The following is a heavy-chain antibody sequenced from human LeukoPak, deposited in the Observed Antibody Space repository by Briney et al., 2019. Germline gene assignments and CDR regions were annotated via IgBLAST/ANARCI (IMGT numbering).Heavy chain of an antibody. D-gene: IGHD4-17*01. CDR3: ARERTTVTTDDAFDI. CDR1: GGSFSGYY. Sequence: SETLSLTCAVYGGSFSGYYWSWIRQPPGKGLEWIGEINHSGSTYYNPSLKSRVTISVDTSKNQFSLKLSSVTAADTAVYYCARERTTVTTDDAFDIWGQGTMVTVSS. J-gene: IGHJ3*02. CDR2: INHSGST. V-gene: IGHV4-34*01.